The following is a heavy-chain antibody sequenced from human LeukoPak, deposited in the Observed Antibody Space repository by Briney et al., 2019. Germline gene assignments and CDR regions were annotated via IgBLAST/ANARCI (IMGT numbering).Heavy chain of an antibody. V-gene: IGHV3-48*04. Sequence: GGSLRLSCAASGFTFSSFPMNWVRQAPGKGLEWVSYISSSSYTIYYADAVKGRFTISRDNAKNSLYLQMNSLRAEDTAVYYCAELGITMIGGVWGKGTTVTISS. D-gene: IGHD3-10*02. CDR2: ISSSSYTI. CDR1: GFTFSSFP. J-gene: IGHJ6*04. CDR3: AELGITMIGGV.